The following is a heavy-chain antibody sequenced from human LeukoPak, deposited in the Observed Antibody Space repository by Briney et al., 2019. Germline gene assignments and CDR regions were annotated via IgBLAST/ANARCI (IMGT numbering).Heavy chain of an antibody. CDR3: ARGLRFLEWPIYYYYMDV. V-gene: IGHV4-59*01. J-gene: IGHJ6*03. CDR2: IYYSGST. CDR1: GGSISSYY. Sequence: PSETLSLTCTVSGGSISSYYWSWIRRPPGKGLEWIGYIYYSGSTNYNPSLKSRVTISVDTSKNQFSLKLSSVTAADTAVYYCARGLRFLEWPIYYYYMDVWGKGTTVTVSS. D-gene: IGHD3-3*01.